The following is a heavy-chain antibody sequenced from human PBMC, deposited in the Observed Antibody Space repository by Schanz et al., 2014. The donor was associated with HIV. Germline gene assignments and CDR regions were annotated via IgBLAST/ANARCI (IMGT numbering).Heavy chain of an antibody. CDR1: GFTFRDFA. CDR2: ISSGYVT. D-gene: IGHD3-3*01. Sequence: EVQLVESGGGLVKPGGSLRLSCAASGFTFRDFAMSWVRQAPGKGLEWVSSISSGYVTNYADSVKGRFTISRDNSKNTFYLQMNSLTAEDTAVYYCAKRIIFGVVFPANFDYWGQGTLVTVSS. CDR3: AKRIIFGVVFPANFDY. V-gene: IGHV3-23*04. J-gene: IGHJ4*02.